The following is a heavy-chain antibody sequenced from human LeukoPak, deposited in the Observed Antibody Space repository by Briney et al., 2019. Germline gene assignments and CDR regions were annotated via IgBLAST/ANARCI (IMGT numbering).Heavy chain of an antibody. D-gene: IGHD1-20*01. CDR1: GFTFSSYS. Sequence: PGGSLRLSCAASGFTFSSYSMNWVRQAPGKGLEWVSSISSSSSYIYYADSVKGRFTISRDNAKNSLYLQMNSLRAEDTAVYYCARDHLTGTTAVRFDYWGQGTLVTVSS. CDR3: ARDHLTGTTAVRFDY. J-gene: IGHJ4*02. V-gene: IGHV3-21*01. CDR2: ISSSSSYI.